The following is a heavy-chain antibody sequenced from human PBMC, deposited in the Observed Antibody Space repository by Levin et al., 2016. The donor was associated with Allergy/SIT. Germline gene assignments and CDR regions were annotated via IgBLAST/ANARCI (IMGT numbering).Heavy chain of an antibody. CDR2: IIPIFGTA. Sequence: SVKVSCKASGGTFSSYAISWVRQAPGQGLEWMGGIIPIFGTANYAQKFQGRVTITADESTSTAYMELSSLRSEDTAVYYCARGVVTTNPLNWFDPWGQGTLVTVSS. V-gene: IGHV1-69*13. CDR1: GGTFSSYA. J-gene: IGHJ5*02. D-gene: IGHD4-11*01. CDR3: ARGVVTTNPLNWFDP.